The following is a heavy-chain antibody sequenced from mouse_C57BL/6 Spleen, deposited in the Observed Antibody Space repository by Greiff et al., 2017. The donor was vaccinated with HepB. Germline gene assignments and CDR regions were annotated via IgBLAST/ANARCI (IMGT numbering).Heavy chain of an antibody. V-gene: IGHV1-55*01. D-gene: IGHD2-13*01. J-gene: IGHJ2*01. CDR2: IYPCSGST. CDR3: AQTGDDDYNVLFDY. Sequence: VQLQQSGAELVKPGASVKMSCKASGYTFTSYWITWVKQRPGQGLEWIGDIYPCSGSTNYNEKFKSKATLTVDTSSSTAYMQLSSLTSEDSAVSYCAQTGDDDYNVLFDYWGQGTTLTVSS. CDR1: GYTFTSYW.